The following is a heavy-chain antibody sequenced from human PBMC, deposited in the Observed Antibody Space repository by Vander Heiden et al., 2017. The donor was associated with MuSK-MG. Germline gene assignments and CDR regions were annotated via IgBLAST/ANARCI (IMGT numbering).Heavy chain of an antibody. J-gene: IGHJ4*02. V-gene: IGHV3-7*01. CDR3: ASDDYDIFNGLDY. CDR2: IKQDGSEK. D-gene: IGHD3-9*01. Sequence: EVQLVESGGGLVQPGGSLRLTCAASGFSLSTYWMSWVRQAPGKGLEWVANIKQDGSEKYYVDAVKGRFTISRDNGKNSLYLQLKYMSVEDTAVYYCASDDYDIFNGLDYWGQGTMVTVSS. CDR1: GFSLSTYW.